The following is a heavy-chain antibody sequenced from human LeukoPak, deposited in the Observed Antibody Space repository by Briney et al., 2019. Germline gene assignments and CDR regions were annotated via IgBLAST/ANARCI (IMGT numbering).Heavy chain of an antibody. CDR3: ASHKGF. J-gene: IGHJ4*02. V-gene: IGHV4-59*01. CDR1: GGSISNNY. CDR2: IYYSGST. Sequence: SSETLSLTCTVSGGSISNNYWSWFRQPPGKGLEWIGYIYYSGSTNYNPSLKSRDTISVDTSKSQFSLKLSSVTAADTAVYYCASHKGFWGQGTLVTVSS.